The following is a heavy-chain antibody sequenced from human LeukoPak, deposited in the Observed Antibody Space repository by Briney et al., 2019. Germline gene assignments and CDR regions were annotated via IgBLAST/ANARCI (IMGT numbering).Heavy chain of an antibody. CDR2: ISWNSGSI. CDR3: AKGGSGGAHFDY. V-gene: IGHV3-9*01. Sequence: GGSLRLSCAASGFTFDDYAMHWVRQAPGKGLEWVSGISWNSGSIGYADSVKGRFTISRDNAKNSLYLQMNSLRAEDTALYCCAKGGSGGAHFDYWGQGTLVTVSS. D-gene: IGHD3-10*01. J-gene: IGHJ4*02. CDR1: GFTFDDYA.